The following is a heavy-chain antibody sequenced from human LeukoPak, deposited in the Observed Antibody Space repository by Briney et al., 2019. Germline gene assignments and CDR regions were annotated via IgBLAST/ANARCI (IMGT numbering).Heavy chain of an antibody. CDR3: ARVVAAAGTLDY. J-gene: IGHJ4*02. D-gene: IGHD6-13*01. CDR2: IIPIFGTA. CDR1: GCTFISYA. Sequence: SVKVSCKASGCTFISYAISWVRQAPGQGLEWMGGIIPIFGTANYAQKFQGRVTISKDESTSTAYMERSSLSTEDTAVYYCARVVAAAGTLDYWAQGTLVTVSS. V-gene: IGHV1-69*05.